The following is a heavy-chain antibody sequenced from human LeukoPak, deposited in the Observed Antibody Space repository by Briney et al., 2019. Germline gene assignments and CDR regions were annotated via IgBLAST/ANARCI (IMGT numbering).Heavy chain of an antibody. Sequence: GGSLRSSVEASDLTFVDFARNWFGKVQGRALGWIQVISWNSGSIGYADSVKGRFTISRDNAKNSLYLQMNSLRAEDMALYYCAKDMRPSPSGLVIDYWGQGTLVTVSS. CDR1: DLTFVDFA. CDR3: AKDMRPSPSGLVIDY. V-gene: IGHV3-9*03. J-gene: IGHJ4*02. D-gene: IGHD3-9*01. CDR2: ISWNSGSI.